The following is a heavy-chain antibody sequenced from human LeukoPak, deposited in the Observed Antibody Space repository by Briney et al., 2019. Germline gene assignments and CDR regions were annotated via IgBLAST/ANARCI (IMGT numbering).Heavy chain of an antibody. V-gene: IGHV3-20*04. J-gene: IGHJ4*02. D-gene: IGHD2-15*01. CDR2: INWNGGST. Sequence: GGSLRLSCVASGFTLDDYGMSWVRQAPGKGLEWVSGINWNGGSTGYVDSVKGRFTISRDNAKNTLYLQMNSLRAEDTALYYCATSARTYLGSSLDYWGQGTLVTVSS. CDR3: ATSARTYLGSSLDY. CDR1: GFTLDDYG.